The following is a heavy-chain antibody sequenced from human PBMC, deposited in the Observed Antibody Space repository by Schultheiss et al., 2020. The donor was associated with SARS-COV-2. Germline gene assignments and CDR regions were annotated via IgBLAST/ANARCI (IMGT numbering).Heavy chain of an antibody. CDR3: AKANGDYPRLYYYYYMDV. D-gene: IGHD4-17*01. J-gene: IGHJ6*03. CDR1: GFTFSSYG. CDR2: ISYDGSNK. Sequence: GGSLRLSCAASGFTFSSYGMHWVRQAPGKGLEWVAVISYDGSNKYYADSVKGRFTISRDNSKNTLYLQMNSLRAEDTAVYYCAKANGDYPRLYYYYYMDVWGKGTTVTVSS. V-gene: IGHV3-30*18.